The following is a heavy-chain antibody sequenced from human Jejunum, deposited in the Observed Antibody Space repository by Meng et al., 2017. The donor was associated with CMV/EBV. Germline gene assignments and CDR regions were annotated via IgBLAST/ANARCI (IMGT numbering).Heavy chain of an antibody. CDR3: STFLNYYDTSGSYSC. Sequence: FPFRNYGLHWVRQAPGKGLEWVAFIRYIGSSTFYSDSVKGRFTISRDNSKNTLYLQMNSLRPEDTAVYYCSTFLNYYDTSGSYSCWGQGTLVTVSS. CDR1: FPFRNYG. J-gene: IGHJ4*02. V-gene: IGHV3-30*02. D-gene: IGHD3-22*01. CDR2: IRYIGSST.